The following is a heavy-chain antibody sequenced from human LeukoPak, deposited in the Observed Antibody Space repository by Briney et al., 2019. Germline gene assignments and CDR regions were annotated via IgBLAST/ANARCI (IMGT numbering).Heavy chain of an antibody. J-gene: IGHJ5*02. D-gene: IGHD4-11*01. CDR2: ISGSGGST. CDR3: AKGRDYSPYNWFDP. CDR1: GFSFSNYW. V-gene: IGHV3-23*01. Sequence: PGGSLRLSCAASGFSFSNYWMSWVRQAPGKGLEWVSAISGSGGSTYYADSVKGRFTISRDNSKNTLYLQMNSLRAEDTAVYYCAKGRDYSPYNWFDPWGQGTLVTVSS.